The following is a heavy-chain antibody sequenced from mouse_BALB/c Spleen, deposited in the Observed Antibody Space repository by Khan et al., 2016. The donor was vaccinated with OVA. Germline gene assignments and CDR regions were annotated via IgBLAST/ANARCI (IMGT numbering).Heavy chain of an antibody. CDR2: INPSSGYT. J-gene: IGHJ2*01. CDR1: GYTFSTYW. Sequence: VQLQESGAELAKPGASVKMSCKASGYTFSTYWIHWVKQRPGQGLEWIGYINPSSGYTYYNQRFNDMATLTADKSSSTAYMQLSSLTSEDSAVYDYGRDRIDYWGQGTTLTVSS. V-gene: IGHV1-7*01. CDR3: GRDRIDY.